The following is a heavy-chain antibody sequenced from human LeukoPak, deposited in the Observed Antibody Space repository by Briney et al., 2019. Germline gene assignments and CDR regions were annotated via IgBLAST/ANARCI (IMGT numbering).Heavy chain of an antibody. J-gene: IGHJ2*01. V-gene: IGHV4-59*01. CDR3: ARRDSGGYGYFDL. CDR2: IYHSGST. CDR1: GGTIRSYY. D-gene: IGHD6-19*01. Sequence: SETLSLTCTVSGGTIRSYYWGWIQQPPGKGLEWIGYIYHSGSTSYNPSLKSRVTISVDTSKNQFSLRLTSLTAADTAVYYCARRDSGGYGYFDLWGRGTLVTVSS.